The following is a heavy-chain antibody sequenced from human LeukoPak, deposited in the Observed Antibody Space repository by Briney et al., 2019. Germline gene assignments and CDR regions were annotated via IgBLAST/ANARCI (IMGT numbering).Heavy chain of an antibody. CDR3: ARGRYFDFFDP. CDR2: TYYRSKWYN. J-gene: IGHJ5*02. D-gene: IGHD3-9*01. V-gene: IGHV6-1*01. Sequence: SQTLSLTCSVSWDCISSNNAAWSGVRPSPSRGLEWLGRTYYRSKWYNDYAVSVNSRITINADTSQNQFSLQLNSVTPEDTAVYYCARGRYFDFFDPWGQGTLVTVSS. CDR1: WDCISSNNAA.